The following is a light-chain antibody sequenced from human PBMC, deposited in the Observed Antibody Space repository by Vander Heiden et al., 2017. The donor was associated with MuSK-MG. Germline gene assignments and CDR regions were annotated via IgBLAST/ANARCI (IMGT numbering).Light chain of an antibody. CDR1: QGISNY. CDR3: HKYTSAPFT. CDR2: AAS. J-gene: IGKJ3*01. Sequence: DIQMPPSPPSLPASVGDRVTITCRASQGISNYLAWYQQKPGKVPKLLIYAASTLQSGLPSRFSGSGSGTDFTLTISSLQPEDVATYYCHKYTSAPFTFGHGTKVDIK. V-gene: IGKV1-27*01.